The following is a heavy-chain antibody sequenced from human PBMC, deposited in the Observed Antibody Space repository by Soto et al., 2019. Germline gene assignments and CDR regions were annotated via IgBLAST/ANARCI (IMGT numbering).Heavy chain of an antibody. Sequence: EVQLVESGGGLVQPGRSLRLSCAASGFTFDDYAMHWVRQAPGKGLEWVSGISWNSGSIGYADSVKGRFTISRDNAKNSLYLQMNSLRAEDTALYYCAKIAEYYGSGRGEYWGQGTLVTVSS. CDR3: AKIAEYYGSGRGEY. J-gene: IGHJ4*02. CDR2: ISWNSGSI. D-gene: IGHD3-10*01. V-gene: IGHV3-9*01. CDR1: GFTFDDYA.